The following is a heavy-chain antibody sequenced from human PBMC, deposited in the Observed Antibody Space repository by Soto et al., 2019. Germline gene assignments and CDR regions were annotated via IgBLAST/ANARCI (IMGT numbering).Heavy chain of an antibody. D-gene: IGHD7-27*01. CDR3: ARDPNWGSGWFDP. CDR2: IYYSGTT. Sequence: SETLSLTCAVSGYSISSSNWWGWIRQPPGKGLEWIGYIYYSGTTYYNPSLKSRVTMSVDTSKNQFSLKLTSVTAVDTAVYYCARDPNWGSGWFDPWGQGTLVTVSS. J-gene: IGHJ5*02. V-gene: IGHV4-28*03. CDR1: GYSISSSNW.